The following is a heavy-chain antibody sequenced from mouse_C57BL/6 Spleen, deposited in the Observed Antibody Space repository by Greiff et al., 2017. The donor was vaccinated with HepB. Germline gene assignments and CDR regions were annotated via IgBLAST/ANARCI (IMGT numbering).Heavy chain of an antibody. J-gene: IGHJ4*01. CDR1: GYTFTSYW. Sequence: VQLQQPGAELVKPGASVKLSCKASGYTFTSYWMHWVKQRPGQGLEWIGMIHPNSGSTNYNEKFKSKATLTADKSSSTAYMQLSSLTSEDSAVYFCARSGAYYYAMDYWGQGTSVTVSS. D-gene: IGHD3-2*02. CDR2: IHPNSGST. CDR3: ARSGAYYYAMDY. V-gene: IGHV1-64*01.